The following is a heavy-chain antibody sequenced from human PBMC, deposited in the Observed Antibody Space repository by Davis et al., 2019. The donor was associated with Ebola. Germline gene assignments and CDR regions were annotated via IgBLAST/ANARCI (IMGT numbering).Heavy chain of an antibody. CDR3: ARAGDYNWFDP. Sequence: ASVKVSCKASGYTFTSYDINWVRQATGQGLEWMGWMNPNSGNTGYAQKFQGRVTMTRNTSISTAYMELRSLRSDDTAVYYCARAGDYNWFDPWGQGTLVTVSS. CDR2: MNPNSGNT. D-gene: IGHD4-17*01. V-gene: IGHV1-8*01. J-gene: IGHJ5*02. CDR1: GYTFTSYD.